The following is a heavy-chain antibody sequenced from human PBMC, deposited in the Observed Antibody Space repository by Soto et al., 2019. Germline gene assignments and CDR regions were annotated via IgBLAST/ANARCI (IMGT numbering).Heavy chain of an antibody. J-gene: IGHJ6*02. D-gene: IGHD3-10*01. CDR1: GYTFTSYA. CDR3: ACFGSGGYYYYGMDV. V-gene: IGHV1-3*01. Sequence: ASVKVSCKASGYTFTSYAMHWVRQAPGQRLEWMGWINAGNGNTKYSQKFQGRVTITRDTSASTAYMELSSLRSEDTAVYYCACFGSGGYYYYGMDVWGQGTTVPVSS. CDR2: INAGNGNT.